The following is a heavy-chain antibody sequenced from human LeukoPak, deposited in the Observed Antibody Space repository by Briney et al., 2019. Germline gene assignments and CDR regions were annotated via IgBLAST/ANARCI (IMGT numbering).Heavy chain of an antibody. D-gene: IGHD4-11*01. J-gene: IGHJ5*02. Sequence: ASAKVSCKVSGYTLTELSMHWVRQAPGKGLEWMGGFYPEDGETIYAQKFQGRVTMAEDTSTDTAYMELSSLRSEDTAVYYCATVGVTTDGWFDPWGQGTLVTVSS. CDR2: FYPEDGET. CDR1: GYTLTELS. V-gene: IGHV1-24*01. CDR3: ATVGVTTDGWFDP.